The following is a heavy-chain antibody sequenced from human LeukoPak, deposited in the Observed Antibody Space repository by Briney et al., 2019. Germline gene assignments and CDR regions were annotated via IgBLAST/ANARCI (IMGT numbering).Heavy chain of an antibody. V-gene: IGHV4-34*01. D-gene: IGHD6-19*01. CDR2: INHSGST. CDR1: GGSFSGYY. CDR3: ASLYSSGWPDY. J-gene: IGHJ4*02. Sequence: SETLSLTCAVYGGSFSGYYWSWIRQPPGKGLEWIGEINHSGSTNYNPSLKSRVTISVGTSKNQFSLKLSSVTAADTVVYYCASLYSSGWPDYWGQGTLVTVSS.